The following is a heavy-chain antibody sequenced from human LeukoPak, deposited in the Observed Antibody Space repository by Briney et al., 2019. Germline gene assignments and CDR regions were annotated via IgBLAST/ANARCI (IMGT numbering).Heavy chain of an antibody. Sequence: PGGSLRLSCAASGFTFSSYWMSWVRQAPGKGLEWVANIKQDGSEKYYVDSVKGRFTISRDNAKNSLYLQMNSLRAEDTAVYYCARAETYYDILTGYYPDGVDYWGQGTLVTVSS. CDR3: ARAETYYDILTGYYPDGVDY. CDR1: GFTFSSYW. V-gene: IGHV3-7*01. CDR2: IKQDGSEK. D-gene: IGHD3-9*01. J-gene: IGHJ4*02.